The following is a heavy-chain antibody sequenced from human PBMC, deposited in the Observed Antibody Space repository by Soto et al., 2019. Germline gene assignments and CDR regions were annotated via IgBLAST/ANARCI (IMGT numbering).Heavy chain of an antibody. CDR1: GFTFDDYA. CDR3: AKDRGLYCSGGSCYYYYGMDV. V-gene: IGHV3-9*01. Sequence: PGGSLRLSCAASGFTFDDYAMHWVRQAPGKGLEWVSGISWNSGSIGYADSVKGRFTISRDNAKNSLYLQMNSLRAEDTALYYCAKDRGLYCSGGSCYYYYGMDVWGQGTTVTVSS. D-gene: IGHD2-15*01. CDR2: ISWNSGSI. J-gene: IGHJ6*02.